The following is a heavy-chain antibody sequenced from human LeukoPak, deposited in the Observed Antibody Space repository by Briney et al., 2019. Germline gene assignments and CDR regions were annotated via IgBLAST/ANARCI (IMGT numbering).Heavy chain of an antibody. Sequence: GTSLRLSCAASGFTFRNYGIHWVRQAPGKGLEWVAIIWYDGSNKYYADSVEGRFTISRDNSKNTLYLQMNSLRAEDTALYYCARGNYQLSNGMDVWGQGTTVTVSS. V-gene: IGHV3-33*01. CDR2: IWYDGSNK. CDR3: ARGNYQLSNGMDV. D-gene: IGHD1-7*01. CDR1: GFTFRNYG. J-gene: IGHJ6*02.